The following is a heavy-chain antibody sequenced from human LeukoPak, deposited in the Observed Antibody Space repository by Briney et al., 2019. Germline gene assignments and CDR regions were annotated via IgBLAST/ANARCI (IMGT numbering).Heavy chain of an antibody. J-gene: IGHJ5*02. CDR3: ARRLGYCSSTSCYNTFFWFDP. V-gene: IGHV5-51*01. CDR2: IYPGDSDT. CDR1: GYSFTSYW. D-gene: IGHD2-2*02. Sequence: GESLKISCKGSGYSFTSYWIGWVRQMPGKGLEWMGIIYPGDSDTRYSPSFQGQVTISADKSISTAYLQWSSLKASDTAIYYCARRLGYCSSTSCYNTFFWFDPWGQGTLVTVSS.